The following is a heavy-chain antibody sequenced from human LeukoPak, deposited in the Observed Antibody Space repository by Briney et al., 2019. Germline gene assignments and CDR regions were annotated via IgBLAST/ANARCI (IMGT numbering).Heavy chain of an antibody. CDR1: GYTFTGYY. Sequence: ASVKVSCKASGYTFTGYYMHWVRQVPGQGLEWMGRINPNSGGTNYAQKFQGRVTMTRDTSISTAYMELSRLRSDDTAVYYCARLPAHSGSYGYLDYWGQGTLVTVSS. D-gene: IGHD1-26*01. V-gene: IGHV1-2*06. J-gene: IGHJ4*02. CDR2: INPNSGGT. CDR3: ARLPAHSGSYGYLDY.